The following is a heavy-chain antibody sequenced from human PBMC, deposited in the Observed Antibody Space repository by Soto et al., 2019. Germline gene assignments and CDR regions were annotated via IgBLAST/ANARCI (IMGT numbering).Heavy chain of an antibody. CDR3: ARGRSSSFDF. D-gene: IGHD6-13*01. CDR1: GDSVFSNGIA. J-gene: IGHJ4*02. CDR2: TYYKSRWYN. V-gene: IGHV6-1*01. Sequence: SQTLSLTCDISGDSVFSNGIAWNWIRQSPSRGLEWLGRTYYKSRWYNDYAVSVKSRLIVNLDTSKNQFSLRLNSVTAEDTAVYYCARGRSSSFDFWGQGTLLNVSS.